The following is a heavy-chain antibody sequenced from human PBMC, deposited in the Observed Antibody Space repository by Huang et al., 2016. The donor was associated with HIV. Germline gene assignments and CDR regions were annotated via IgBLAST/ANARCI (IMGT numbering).Heavy chain of an antibody. CDR3: TRLRNGDDAFDI. CDR2: IKTKNDNYAT. J-gene: IGHJ3*02. V-gene: IGHV3-73*01. CDR1: GFTFSGSA. Sequence: EVQLVQSRGGLLRPGGSLRVSCAASGFTFSGSAIPWVRQTSGKGLEGVGRIKTKNDNYATAFTASLEGRFTVSRDDSRNTAYLQMNSLKTEDTAVYYCTRLRNGDDAFDIWGQGTTVTVSS.